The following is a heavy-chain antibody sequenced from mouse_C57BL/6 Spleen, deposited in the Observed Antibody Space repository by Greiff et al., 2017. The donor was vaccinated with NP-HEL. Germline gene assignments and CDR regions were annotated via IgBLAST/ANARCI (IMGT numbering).Heavy chain of an antibody. D-gene: IGHD2-4*01. CDR1: GFTFSDYG. Sequence: EVKLVESGGGLVKPGGSLKLSCAASGFTFSDYGMHWVRQAPEKGLEWVAYISSGSSTIYYADTVKGRFTISRDNAKNTLFLQMTSLRSEDTAMYYCARQGRYDYDGYYAMDYWGQGTSVTVSS. J-gene: IGHJ4*01. CDR3: ARQGRYDYDGYYAMDY. V-gene: IGHV5-17*01. CDR2: ISSGSSTI.